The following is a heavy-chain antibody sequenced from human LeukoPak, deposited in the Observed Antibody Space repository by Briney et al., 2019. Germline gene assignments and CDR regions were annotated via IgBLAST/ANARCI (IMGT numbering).Heavy chain of an antibody. J-gene: IGHJ4*02. CDR1: GFTFCDYA. CDR3: TRANCVNGVCYHFDY. D-gene: IGHD2-8*01. CDR2: IRKKGFGGTT. V-gene: IGHV3-49*04. Sequence: GGSLRLSCTASGFTFCDYAMSWGRQAPGKGLEWVGFIRKKGFGGTTEYAASVEGTFTISRDDSKSIAYLQMNSLKTEDTAVYYCTRANCVNGVCYHFDYWGQGTLVTVSS.